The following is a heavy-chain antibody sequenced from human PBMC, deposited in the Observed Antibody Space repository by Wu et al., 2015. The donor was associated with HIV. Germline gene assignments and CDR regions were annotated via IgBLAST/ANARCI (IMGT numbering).Heavy chain of an antibody. Sequence: QVQLVQSGAEVKKPGSSVKVSCEASGGTFFSHAVSWVRQAPGQGLEWMGKVIPIFDRTKYAQKFQGRISITADESTSTVFLEVSGLRFDDTAVYYCAINTDAVATSLYSMGVWGQGTTVTVSS. V-gene: IGHV1-69*15. CDR2: VIPIFDRT. D-gene: IGHD6-19*01. CDR1: GGTFFSHA. CDR3: AINTDAVATSLYSMGV. J-gene: IGHJ6*02.